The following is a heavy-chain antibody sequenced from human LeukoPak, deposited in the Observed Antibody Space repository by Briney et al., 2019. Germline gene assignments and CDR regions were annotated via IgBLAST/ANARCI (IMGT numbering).Heavy chain of an antibody. CDR1: GYTFTGYY. CDR2: INPNSGGT. CDR3: ARAISMVRGVIIGLFDY. D-gene: IGHD3-10*01. J-gene: IGHJ4*02. V-gene: IGHV1-2*02. Sequence: ASVKVSCKASGYTFTGYYMHWVRQAPGQGLEWMGWINPNSGGTNYAQKFQGRVTMTRDTSISTAYMELSRLRSDDTAVYYCARAISMVRGVIIGLFDYWGQGTLVTVSS.